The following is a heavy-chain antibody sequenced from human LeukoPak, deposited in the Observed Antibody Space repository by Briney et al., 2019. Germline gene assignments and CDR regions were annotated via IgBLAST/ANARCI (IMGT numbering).Heavy chain of an antibody. D-gene: IGHD6-6*01. CDR1: GGSISSSSYY. J-gene: IGHJ6*03. CDR3: STGGAAPPCETSTYYSYYYMDV. CDR2: IYYSGST. V-gene: IGHV4-39*07. Sequence: SETLSLTCTVSGGSISSSSYYWGWIRQPPGKGLEWIGSIYYSGSTNYNPSLKSRVTISVDTSKNQFSLKMSSVTAADTAVYYCSTGGAAPPCETSTYYSYYYMDVWGKGTTVTVSS.